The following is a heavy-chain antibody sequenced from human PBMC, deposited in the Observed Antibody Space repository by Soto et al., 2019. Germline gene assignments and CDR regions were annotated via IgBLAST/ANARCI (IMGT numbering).Heavy chain of an antibody. D-gene: IGHD3-10*01. CDR1: GFTFSSYG. J-gene: IGHJ6*02. Sequence: PGESLRLSCPASGFTFSSYGMHWDRQAPGKGLEWAAVISYDGSNKYYADSVKGRFTISRDNSKNTLYLQMNSLRAEDTAVYYCAKVRLLWFGEPPDYYYGMDVWGQGTTVTVSS. CDR2: ISYDGSNK. V-gene: IGHV3-30*18. CDR3: AKVRLLWFGEPPDYYYGMDV.